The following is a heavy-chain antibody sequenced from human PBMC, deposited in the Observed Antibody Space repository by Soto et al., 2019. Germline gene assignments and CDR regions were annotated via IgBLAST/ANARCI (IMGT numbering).Heavy chain of an antibody. Sequence: QVQLVESGGGVVQPGRSLRLSCAASGFTFSSYGMHWVRQAPGKGLEWVAVISYDGSNKYYADSVKGRFTISRDNSKNTLYLQIKSLRAEDTAVYYCAKDIVVVPAYYYGMDVWGQGTTVTVSS. D-gene: IGHD2-2*01. CDR1: GFTFSSYG. V-gene: IGHV3-30*18. CDR3: AKDIVVVPAYYYGMDV. J-gene: IGHJ6*02. CDR2: ISYDGSNK.